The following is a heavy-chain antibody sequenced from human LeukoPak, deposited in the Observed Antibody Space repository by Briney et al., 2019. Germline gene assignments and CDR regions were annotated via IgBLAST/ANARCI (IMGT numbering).Heavy chain of an antibody. CDR2: IYYSGTT. CDR3: AGAPNRHFFDY. Sequence: SQTLSLTCTVSSGSITSYYWSWIRQPPGKGLEYIGHIYYSGTTDYSPSLKSRVTMSVDTSKNQLSLRLISVTASDTAVYFCAGAPNRHFFDYWGHGTLVAVSS. CDR1: SGSITSYY. V-gene: IGHV4-59*01. J-gene: IGHJ4*01.